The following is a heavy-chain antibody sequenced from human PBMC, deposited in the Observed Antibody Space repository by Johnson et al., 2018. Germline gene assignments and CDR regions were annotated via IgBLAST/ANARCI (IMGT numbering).Heavy chain of an antibody. CDR3: AKDMGTYGSGSYPLYYYYYMDV. V-gene: IGHV3-30*18. Sequence: QVQLVQSGGGVVQPGRSLRLSCAASGFTFSSYGMHWVRQAPGKGLEWVAVISYDGSNKYYADSVKGRFTISRDNSKNTLYLQMTSRRAGDTAGYYCAKDMGTYGSGSYPLYYYYYMDVWGKGTTVTVSS. CDR2: ISYDGSNK. J-gene: IGHJ6*03. CDR1: GFTFSSYG. D-gene: IGHD3-10*01.